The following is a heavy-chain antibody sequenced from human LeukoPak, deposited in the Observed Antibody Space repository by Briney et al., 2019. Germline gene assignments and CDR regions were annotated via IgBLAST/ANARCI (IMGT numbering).Heavy chain of an antibody. CDR2: ISTNGGST. J-gene: IGHJ4*02. CDR3: VKGYCSNGNCFSRTMYYFDY. V-gene: IGHV3-64D*09. CDR1: GFTFSNYA. Sequence: GGSLRLSCSASGFTFSNYAIHWVRQAPGKGLEYVSAISTNGGSTYYADSVKGRFTISRDNSKNTLYLQMSSLRAEDTAVYYCVKGYCSNGNCFSRTMYYFDYWGQGTLVTVSS. D-gene: IGHD2-15*01.